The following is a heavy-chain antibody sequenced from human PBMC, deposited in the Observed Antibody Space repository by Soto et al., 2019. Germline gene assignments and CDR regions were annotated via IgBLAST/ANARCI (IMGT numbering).Heavy chain of an antibody. CDR2: TRNKANSYTT. V-gene: IGHV3-72*01. CDR1: GFTFSDHY. D-gene: IGHD1-26*01. J-gene: IGHJ6*02. Sequence: EVQLVESGGGLVQPGGSLRLSCAASGFTFSDHYMDWVRQAPGKGLEWVGRTRNKANSYTTEYAASVKGRFTISRDDSKNSLYLQMNSLKTEDTAVYYCARDLSGSIRGEYYYYYGMDVWGQGTTVTVSS. CDR3: ARDLSGSIRGEYYYYYGMDV.